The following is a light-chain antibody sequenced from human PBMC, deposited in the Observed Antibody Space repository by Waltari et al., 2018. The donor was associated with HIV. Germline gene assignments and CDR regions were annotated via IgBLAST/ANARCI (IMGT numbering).Light chain of an antibody. J-gene: IGLJ3*02. CDR2: DVN. CDR1: SSDVGAYNY. Sequence: CTGTSSDVGAYNYISWYQQHPGKAPKLIIYDVNKRPSGVPDRFSGSQSGNTASLTISGLLAEDEADYYCCSYAGSYTWVFGGGTQLTVL. CDR3: CSYAGSYTWV. V-gene: IGLV2-11*03.